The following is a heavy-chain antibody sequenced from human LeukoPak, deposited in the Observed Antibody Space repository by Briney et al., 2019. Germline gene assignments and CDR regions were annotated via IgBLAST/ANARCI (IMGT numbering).Heavy chain of an antibody. CDR1: GYTFTSYA. D-gene: IGHD6-13*01. Sequence: GASVKVSCKASGYTFTSYAMNWVRQAPGQGLEWMGWINTNTGNPTYAQGFTGRFVFSLDTSVSTAYLQISSLKAEDTAVYYCARGDYSSSWYLYYYYYYMDVWGKGTTVTVSS. V-gene: IGHV7-4-1*02. CDR2: INTNTGNP. J-gene: IGHJ6*03. CDR3: ARGDYSSSWYLYYYYYYMDV.